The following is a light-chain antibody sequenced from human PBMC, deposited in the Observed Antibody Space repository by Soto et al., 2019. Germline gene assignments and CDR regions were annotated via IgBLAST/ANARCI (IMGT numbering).Light chain of an antibody. Sequence: DIPMTQSPSSVSASVGDRVTITCRASQGIRNYLAWYQQKPGKVPKLLIYTASTLQSGVPSRFSGSGSGTDFTLTISSLQPEDVATYYCQKYSGPPYTFGQGTKLKIK. J-gene: IGKJ2*01. CDR2: TAS. CDR1: QGIRNY. V-gene: IGKV1-27*01. CDR3: QKYSGPPYT.